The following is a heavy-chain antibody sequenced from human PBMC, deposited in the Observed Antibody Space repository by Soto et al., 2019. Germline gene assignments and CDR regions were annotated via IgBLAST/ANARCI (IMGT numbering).Heavy chain of an antibody. V-gene: IGHV3-23*01. CDR2: TSGGGGST. J-gene: IGHJ4*02. CDR1: GFIFSGYG. D-gene: IGHD2-2*01. CDR3: ARDGPQTDCSSSSCYSYFDL. Sequence: PGGSLRLSCAASGFIFSGYGMSWVRQAPGRGLEWVSVTSGGGGSTYYADSVKGRFTISRDNSKNTLYLQMNSLRAEDTAVYYCARDGPQTDCSSSSCYSYFDLWGRGTLVTVSS.